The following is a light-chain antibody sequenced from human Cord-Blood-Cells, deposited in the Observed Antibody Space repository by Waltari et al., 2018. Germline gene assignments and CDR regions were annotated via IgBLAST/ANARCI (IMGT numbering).Light chain of an antibody. CDR1: QSVLYSSNNKNY. J-gene: IGKJ2*01. Sequence: DIVMTQSPASLAVSLGERATINCKSSQSVLYSSNNKNYLAWYQQKPGQPPKLLIYWASTRESGVPDLFSGSESGTDFTLTISSLQAEDVAVYYCQQYYSTPPYTFGQGTKLEIK. V-gene: IGKV4-1*01. CDR2: WAS. CDR3: QQYYSTPPYT.